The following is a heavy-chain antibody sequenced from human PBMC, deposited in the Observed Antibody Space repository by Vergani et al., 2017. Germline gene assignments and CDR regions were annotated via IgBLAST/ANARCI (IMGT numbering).Heavy chain of an antibody. D-gene: IGHD6-6*01. J-gene: IGHJ5*02. V-gene: IGHV1-18*01. CDR2: ISPHTGRT. Sequence: QIQLVQSAAEVKKPGAAPNVSCKASGYTFRNKDISWLRQAPGQGLEWMGSISPHTGRTNTAQQFQDRVIMTTDTSTSTAYMELRSLRSDDTAVYYCASKAARGWFDPWGQGTLVTVSS. CDR3: ASKAARGWFDP. CDR1: GYTFRNKD.